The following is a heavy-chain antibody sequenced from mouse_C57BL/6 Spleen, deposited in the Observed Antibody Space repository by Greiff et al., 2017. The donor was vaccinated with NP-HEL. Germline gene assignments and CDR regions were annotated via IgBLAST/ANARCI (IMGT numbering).Heavy chain of an antibody. CDR1: GYTFTSYG. V-gene: IGHV1-81*01. J-gene: IGHJ4*01. CDR3: ARRGAQATLYAMDY. CDR2: IHPRSGNT. Sequence: QVQLKQSGAELARPGASVKLSCQASGYTFTSYGLSWVKPRTGQGLEWIGEIHPRSGNTYYNEKFKGKATLTADKSSSTAYMELRSLTSEDSAVYFCARRGAQATLYAMDYWGQGTSVTVSS. D-gene: IGHD3-2*02.